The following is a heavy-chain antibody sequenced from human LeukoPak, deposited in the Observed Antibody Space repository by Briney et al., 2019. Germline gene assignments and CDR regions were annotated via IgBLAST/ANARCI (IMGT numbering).Heavy chain of an antibody. CDR3: ARDQGGSSWYGVYYYYYMDV. CDR1: GFTFSDYY. D-gene: IGHD6-13*01. CDR2: ISSSGSTI. J-gene: IGHJ6*03. V-gene: IGHV3-11*01. Sequence: GGSLRLSCAASGFTFSDYYVSWIRQAPGKGLEWVSYISSSGSTIYYADSVKGRFTISRDNAKNSLYLQMNSLRAEDTAVYYCARDQGGSSWYGVYYYYYMDVWGKGTTVTVSS.